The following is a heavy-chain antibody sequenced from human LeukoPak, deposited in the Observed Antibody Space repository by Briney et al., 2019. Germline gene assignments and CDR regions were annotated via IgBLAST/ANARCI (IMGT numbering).Heavy chain of an antibody. J-gene: IGHJ1*01. V-gene: IGHV3-43*01. CDR2: INWNGDET. D-gene: IGHD3-3*01. Sequence: PGGSLRLSCAASGFGLDGYTMHWVRQFPGKGLEWVSLINWNGDETYYSDSVKGRFTISRDNAKSALYLQMNSLRAEDTAVYYCARDAAYDFRNPYRYFQHWGQGTLVTVSS. CDR1: GFGLDGYT. CDR3: ARDAAYDFRNPYRYFQH.